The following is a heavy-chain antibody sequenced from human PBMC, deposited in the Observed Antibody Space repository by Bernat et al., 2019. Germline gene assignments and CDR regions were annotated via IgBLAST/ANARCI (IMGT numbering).Heavy chain of an antibody. D-gene: IGHD3-3*01. CDR1: GGSISSSSYY. Sequence: QLQLQESGPGLVKPSETLSLTCTVSGGSISSSSYYWGWIRQPPGKGLEWIGSIYYSGSTYYNPSLKSRVTISVDTSKNQFSLKLSSVTAADTAVYYCARHVYDFWSGSYARDRCLQHWRQGTLVNVSS. CDR2: IYYSGST. V-gene: IGHV4-39*01. J-gene: IGHJ1*01. CDR3: ARHVYDFWSGSYARDRCLQH.